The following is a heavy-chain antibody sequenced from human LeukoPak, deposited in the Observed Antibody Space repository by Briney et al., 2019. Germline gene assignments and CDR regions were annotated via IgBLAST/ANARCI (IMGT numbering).Heavy chain of an antibody. CDR3: ANSWDVWY. V-gene: IGHV3-30*02. CDR2: IRHDETNE. CDR1: GFTFSTYG. Sequence: GGSLRLSCAASGFTFSTYGMHWVRQAPGKGLEWVAFIRHDETNEYYADSVKGRFTISRDNSRNTLYLQMNSLRAEDTAAYYCANSWDVWYWGQGTLVTVSS. D-gene: IGHD3-16*01. J-gene: IGHJ4*02.